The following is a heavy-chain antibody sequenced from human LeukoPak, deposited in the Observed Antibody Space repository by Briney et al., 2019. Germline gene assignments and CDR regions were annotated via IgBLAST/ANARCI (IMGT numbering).Heavy chain of an antibody. D-gene: IGHD6-19*01. J-gene: IGHJ4*02. Sequence: PGGSLRLSCAASGFTFSSYSMNWVRQAPGKGLEWVSSISSSSSYIYYADSVKGRFTISRDNAKNSLYLQMNSLRAEDTAVYYCARGQGWTGYSSGWYVFWGQGTLVTVSS. V-gene: IGHV3-21*01. CDR1: GFTFSSYS. CDR2: ISSSSSYI. CDR3: ARGQGWTGYSSGWYVF.